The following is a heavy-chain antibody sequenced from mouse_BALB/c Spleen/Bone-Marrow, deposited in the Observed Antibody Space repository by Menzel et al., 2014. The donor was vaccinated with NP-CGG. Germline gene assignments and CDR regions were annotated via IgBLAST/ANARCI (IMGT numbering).Heavy chain of an antibody. V-gene: IGHV7-1*02. D-gene: IGHD2-10*02. CDR2: SRNKAKYYTT. CDR1: GFTFSDFY. J-gene: IGHJ3*01. Sequence: EVMLVESGGGLVQPGDSLRLSCATSGFTFSDFYMEWVRQPPGKRLEWIATSRNKAKYYTTEYSASVKGRFIVSGDTSQSVLYLQMNALRAEDTAIYYCARDVGYGNYFVYWGQGTLVTVSA. CDR3: ARDVGYGNYFVY.